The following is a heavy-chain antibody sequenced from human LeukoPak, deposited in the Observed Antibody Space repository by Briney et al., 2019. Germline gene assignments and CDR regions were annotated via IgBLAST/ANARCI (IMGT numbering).Heavy chain of an antibody. J-gene: IGHJ5*02. V-gene: IGHV1-69*04. CDR3: AREGSHSSSSWVYNWFDP. CDR2: IIPILGIA. CDR1: GYTFTSYG. D-gene: IGHD6-6*01. Sequence: GASVKVSCKASGYTFTSYGISWVRQAPGQGLEWMGRIIPILGIANYAQKFQGRVTTTADKSTSTAYMELSSLRSEDTAVYYCAREGSHSSSSWVYNWFDPWGQGTLVTVSS.